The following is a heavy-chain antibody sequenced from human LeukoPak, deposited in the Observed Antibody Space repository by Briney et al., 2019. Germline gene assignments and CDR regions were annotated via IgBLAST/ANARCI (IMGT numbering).Heavy chain of an antibody. D-gene: IGHD3-10*01. Sequence: GGSLRLSCAASGFTFSGYWMNWVRQAPGKGLVWVSRINSDGSSTSYADSVKGRFTISRDNAKNTLYLQMNSLRAEDTAVYYCARDMVRGENWFDPWGQGTLVTVSS. J-gene: IGHJ5*02. CDR3: ARDMVRGENWFDP. CDR2: INSDGSST. V-gene: IGHV3-74*01. CDR1: GFTFSGYW.